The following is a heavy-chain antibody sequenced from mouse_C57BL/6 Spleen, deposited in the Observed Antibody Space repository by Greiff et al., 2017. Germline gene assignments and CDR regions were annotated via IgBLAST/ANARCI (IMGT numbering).Heavy chain of an antibody. J-gene: IGHJ2*01. CDR3: TRNGIDSPRGDY. V-gene: IGHV1-15*01. D-gene: IGHD1-1*01. CDR1: GYTFTDYE. CDR2: IAPDTGGT. Sequence: QVQLQQSGAELVRPGASVTLSCKASGYTFTDYEMHWVKQTPVHGLEWIGAIAPDTGGTAYNQKFKGKAILTADKSSITAYMELRSLTSEDSAVCYWTRNGIDSPRGDYWGQGTTLTVSS.